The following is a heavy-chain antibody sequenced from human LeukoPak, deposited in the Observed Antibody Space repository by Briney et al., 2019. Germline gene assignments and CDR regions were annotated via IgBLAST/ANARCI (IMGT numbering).Heavy chain of an antibody. V-gene: IGHV1-18*01. CDR2: ISAYNGNT. CDR1: GYTFTSYG. D-gene: IGHD4-17*01. Sequence: ASVKVSCKASGYTFTSYGISWVRQAPGQGLECMGWISAYNGNTNYAQKLQGRVTMTTDTSTSTAYMELRSLRSDDTAVYYCARVDDYGDYFYYYYYMDVWGKGTTVTVSS. CDR3: ARVDDYGDYFYYYYYMDV. J-gene: IGHJ6*03.